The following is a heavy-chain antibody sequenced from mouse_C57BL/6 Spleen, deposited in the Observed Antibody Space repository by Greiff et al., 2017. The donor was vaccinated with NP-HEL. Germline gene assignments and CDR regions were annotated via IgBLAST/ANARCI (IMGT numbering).Heavy chain of an antibody. V-gene: IGHV5-4*01. Sequence: EVMLVESGGGLVKPGGSLKLSCAASGFTFSSYAMSWVRQTPEKRLEWVATISDGGSYTYYPDNVKGRFTISRDNAKNNLYLQMSHLKSEDTAMYYCARDAIDSSGRRFAYWGQGTLVTVSA. CDR1: GFTFSSYA. J-gene: IGHJ3*01. CDR2: ISDGGSYT. D-gene: IGHD3-2*02. CDR3: ARDAIDSSGRRFAY.